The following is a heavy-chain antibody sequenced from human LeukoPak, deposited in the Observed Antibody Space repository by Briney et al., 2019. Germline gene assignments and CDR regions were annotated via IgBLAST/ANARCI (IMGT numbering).Heavy chain of an antibody. CDR3: ARAPRIAAASDDY. CDR2: INHSGST. CDR1: GGSFSGYY. D-gene: IGHD6-13*01. J-gene: IGHJ4*02. V-gene: IGHV4-34*01. Sequence: SETLSLTCAVYGGSFSGYYWSWIRQPPGKGLEWIGEINHSGSTNYNPSLKSRVTISVDKSKNQFSLKLSSVTAADTAVYYCARAPRIAAASDDYWGQGTLVTVSS.